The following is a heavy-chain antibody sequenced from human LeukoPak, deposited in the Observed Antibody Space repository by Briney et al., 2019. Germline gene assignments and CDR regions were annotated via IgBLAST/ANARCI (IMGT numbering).Heavy chain of an antibody. D-gene: IGHD2-15*01. CDR3: AREVGYGMDV. V-gene: IGHV3-33*08. J-gene: IGHJ6*02. CDR1: GFALSSSS. Sequence: PGGSLRLSCAASGFALSSSSMNWVRQAPGKGREWVAVIWYDGSNEYYADSVKGRFTISRDNSKNTVYRQMNSLRAEDTAVYYCAREVGYGMDVWGQGTTVTVSS. CDR2: IWYDGSNE.